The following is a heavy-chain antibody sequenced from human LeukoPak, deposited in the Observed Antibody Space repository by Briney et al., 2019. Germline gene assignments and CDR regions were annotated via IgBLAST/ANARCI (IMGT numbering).Heavy chain of an antibody. CDR2: INGDGSDT. CDR3: ATATGGDAGGDYYYYYGMDV. D-gene: IGHD2-21*02. Sequence: GGSLRLSCAVSGFTFSSYWMHWVRQAPGKGLLWVSRINGDGSDTKYADSVKGRLTISRDNAKNALYLQMSSLRAEDTAVYYCATATGGDAGGDYYYYYGMDVWGQGTTVTVSS. J-gene: IGHJ6*02. CDR1: GFTFSSYW. V-gene: IGHV3-74*01.